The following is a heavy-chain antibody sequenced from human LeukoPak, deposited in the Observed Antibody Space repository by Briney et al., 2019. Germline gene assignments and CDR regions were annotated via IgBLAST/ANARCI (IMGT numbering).Heavy chain of an antibody. CDR2: ISAYNGNT. J-gene: IGHJ4*02. Sequence: ASVKVSCKASGYTFTSYGISWVRQAPGQGLEWMGWISAYNGNTNYAQKLQGRVTMTTDTSTSTAYMELRSLRSDDTAVYYCARDLSKQGTYYYDSSGYLLYWGQGTLVTVSS. CDR1: GYTFTSYG. V-gene: IGHV1-18*01. D-gene: IGHD3-22*01. CDR3: ARDLSKQGTYYYDSSGYLLY.